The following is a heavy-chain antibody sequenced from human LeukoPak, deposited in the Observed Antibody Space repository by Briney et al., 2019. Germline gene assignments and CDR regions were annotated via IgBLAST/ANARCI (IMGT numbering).Heavy chain of an antibody. CDR2: IDYAGNT. V-gene: IGHV4-39*02. D-gene: IGHD1-26*01. Sequence: SETLSLTCSVSGGSISSGNYYWGWIRQPPGKGLEWIASIDYAGNTYYNPSLESRVTISVDTSKNHFSLKLKSVTAADTTVYYCARRSKTYTGTYQMPFDYWGQGTLVAVSS. CDR1: GGSISSGNYY. J-gene: IGHJ4*02. CDR3: ARRSKTYTGTYQMPFDY.